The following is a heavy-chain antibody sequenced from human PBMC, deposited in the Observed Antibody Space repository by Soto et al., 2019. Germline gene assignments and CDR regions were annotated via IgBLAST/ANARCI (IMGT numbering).Heavy chain of an antibody. CDR1: GYTFTNYY. CDR3: ARSDMWGGGALDV. J-gene: IGHJ3*01. D-gene: IGHD3-10*01. CDR2: INPSGGGP. Sequence: QVQLMQSGAEVKQPGASVKVSCKASGYTFTNYYMNWVRQVPGQGLEWMGIINPSGGGPAHAQTFRGRLITTSDTSTTTNYMELHSLRSEDTAVYFCARSDMWGGGALDVWGQGTMVTVSS. V-gene: IGHV1-46*03.